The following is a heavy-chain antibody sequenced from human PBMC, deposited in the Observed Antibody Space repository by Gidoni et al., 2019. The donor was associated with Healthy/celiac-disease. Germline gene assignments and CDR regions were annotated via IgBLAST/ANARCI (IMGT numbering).Heavy chain of an antibody. D-gene: IGHD6-19*01. CDR1: GLTFSSYA. Sequence: QVQLVESGGGVVQPGRSLRLSCAASGLTFSSYAMHWVRQAPGKGLEWVAVISYDGSNKYYADSVKGRFTISRDNSKNTLYLQMNSLRAEDTAVYYCARGLKQWLFDYWGQGTLVTVSS. V-gene: IGHV3-30*01. CDR3: ARGLKQWLFDY. J-gene: IGHJ4*02. CDR2: ISYDGSNK.